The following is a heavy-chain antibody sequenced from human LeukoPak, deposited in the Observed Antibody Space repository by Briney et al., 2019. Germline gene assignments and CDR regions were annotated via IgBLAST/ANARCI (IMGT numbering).Heavy chain of an antibody. CDR2: MHPGESEI. D-gene: IGHD5/OR15-5a*01. Sequence: GESLRISCKASGYSFTNYWIAWVRQKPGKGLKWMGIMHPGESEINYSPSFEGQVTISADTSISTAYLEWYSLKASDSAIDYRAKTIASLGSGARYFDPWGQGTMITVSS. V-gene: IGHV5-51*01. CDR1: GYSFTNYW. CDR3: AKTIASLGSGARYFDP. J-gene: IGHJ5*02.